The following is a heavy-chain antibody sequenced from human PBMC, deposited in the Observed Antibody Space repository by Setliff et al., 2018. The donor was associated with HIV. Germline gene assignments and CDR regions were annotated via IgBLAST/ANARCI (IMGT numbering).Heavy chain of an antibody. Sequence: KTSETLSLTCTVSGGSISSSSYYWGWIRQPPGKGLELIGSIYYTGTTYYHPSLKSRVTISMDTSKNQFSLNLNSVTATDTAVYYCAKRTFGSGRLDPWGQGTLVTVSS. CDR2: IYYTGTT. CDR3: AKRTFGSGRLDP. D-gene: IGHD3-16*01. V-gene: IGHV4-39*07. J-gene: IGHJ5*02. CDR1: GGSISSSSYY.